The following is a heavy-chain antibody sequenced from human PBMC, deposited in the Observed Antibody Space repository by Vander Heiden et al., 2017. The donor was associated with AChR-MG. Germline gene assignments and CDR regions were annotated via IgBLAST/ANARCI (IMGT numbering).Heavy chain of an antibody. J-gene: IGHJ1*01. Sequence: QVQLVESGGGVVQPGRPVRLSCAASGFTFSRYAMHWVRQAPGKGLEWVAVISYDGSNKYYADSVKGRFTISRDNSKNTLYLQMNSLRAEDTAVYYCARPTTVTTIRDFQHWGQGTLVTVSS. D-gene: IGHD4-17*01. CDR3: ARPTTVTTIRDFQH. CDR1: GFTFSRYA. V-gene: IGHV3-30-3*01. CDR2: ISYDGSNK.